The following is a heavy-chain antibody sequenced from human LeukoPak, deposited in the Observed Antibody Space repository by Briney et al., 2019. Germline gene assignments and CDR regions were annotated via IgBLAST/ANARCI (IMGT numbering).Heavy chain of an antibody. CDR2: IYPDDSDT. D-gene: IGHD3-16*01. CDR1: GSGFTSYG. J-gene: IGHJ4*02. Sequence: GESLKISFKGSGSGFTSYGIAWGRRRPGKGLEWMGIIYPDDSDTRYSPSFQGQVTISADKSINTAYLQWSSLKASDTAMYYCARWGFLDHWGQGTLVTVSS. CDR3: ARWGFLDH. V-gene: IGHV5-51*01.